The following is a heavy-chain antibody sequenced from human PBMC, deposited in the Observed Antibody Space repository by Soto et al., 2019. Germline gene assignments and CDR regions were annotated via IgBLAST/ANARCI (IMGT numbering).Heavy chain of an antibody. J-gene: IGHJ6*02. D-gene: IGHD1-26*01. CDR1: GGSIKTFS. Sequence: PSETLSLTCTVSGGSIKTFSWSWFRQPPGKGLEWIGYIYYSGSTNYNPSLKSRVSISVDTSKNLFSLKLSSVTAADTAVYYCARHPVGVGGLDVWGQGTSVTVSS. V-gene: IGHV4-59*08. CDR2: IYYSGST. CDR3: ARHPVGVGGLDV.